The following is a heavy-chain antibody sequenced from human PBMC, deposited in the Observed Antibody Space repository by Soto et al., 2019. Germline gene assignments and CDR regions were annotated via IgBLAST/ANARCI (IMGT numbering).Heavy chain of an antibody. D-gene: IGHD3-22*01. Sequence: KVSCKASGGTFSSYAISWVRQAPGQGLEWMGEIIPIFGTANYAQKFQGRVTITADESTSTAYMELSSLRSEDTAVYYCARDRGPSSGYYPYWFDPWGQGTLVTVSS. J-gene: IGHJ5*02. V-gene: IGHV1-69*01. CDR3: ARDRGPSSGYYPYWFDP. CDR1: GGTFSSYA. CDR2: IIPIFGTA.